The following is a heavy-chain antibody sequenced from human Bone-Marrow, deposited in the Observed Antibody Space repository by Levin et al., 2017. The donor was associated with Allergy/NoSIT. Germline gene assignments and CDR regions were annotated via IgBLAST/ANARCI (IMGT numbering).Heavy chain of an antibody. CDR2: IKSKTDGGTT. CDR1: GFTFTKAY. Sequence: LSLTCAASGFTFTKAYMNWVRQAPGKGLEWVGRIKSKTDGGTTDYAAPVKGRFTISRDDSKNTLSLQMNSLKTEDTAVYYCTTDNQGDGGWGQGTLVTVSS. J-gene: IGHJ4*02. V-gene: IGHV3-15*01. D-gene: IGHD2-21*02. CDR3: TTDNQGDGG.